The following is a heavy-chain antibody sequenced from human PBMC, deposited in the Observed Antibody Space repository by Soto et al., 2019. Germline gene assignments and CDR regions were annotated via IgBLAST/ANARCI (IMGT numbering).Heavy chain of an antibody. CDR3: AKSVYNWNDGFFDY. CDR1: GFTFSTYG. Sequence: AGGSLRLSCAASGFTFSTYGMHWVRQAPGKGLEWVAVISYDGVNKYYADSVKGRFTISRDNSKNTLYLQMNSLRAEDTAVYYCAKSVYNWNDGFFDYWGQGTLVTVSS. V-gene: IGHV3-30*18. J-gene: IGHJ4*02. CDR2: ISYDGVNK. D-gene: IGHD1-1*01.